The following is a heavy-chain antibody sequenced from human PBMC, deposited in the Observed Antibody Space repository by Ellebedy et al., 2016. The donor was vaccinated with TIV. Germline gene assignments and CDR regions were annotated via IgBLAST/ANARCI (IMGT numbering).Heavy chain of an antibody. D-gene: IGHD2-8*01. J-gene: IGHJ5*02. CDR1: GGSVSRRSYY. Sequence: SETLSLTXTVSGGSVSRRSYYWSWIRQSPGKGLEWIGYIYSSGSTNYNPSLKSRVTISVDTSKNQFSLKLSSVTAADTAVYYCARGLGVFDPWGQGTLVTVSS. CDR3: ARGLGVFDP. CDR2: IYSSGST. V-gene: IGHV4-61*01.